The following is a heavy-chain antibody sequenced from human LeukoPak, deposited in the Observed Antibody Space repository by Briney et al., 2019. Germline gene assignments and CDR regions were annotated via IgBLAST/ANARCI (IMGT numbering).Heavy chain of an antibody. V-gene: IGHV3-23*01. CDR3: AKGEVLRYFDWFDY. D-gene: IGHD3-9*01. J-gene: IGHJ5*01. Sequence: PGGSLRLSCAASGFTFSSYAMSWVRRAPGKGLEWVSAISGSGGSTYYADSVKGRFTISRDNSKNTLYLQMNSLRAEDPAVYYCAKGEVLRYFDWFDYWGQGTLVTVSS. CDR1: GFTFSSYA. CDR2: ISGSGGST.